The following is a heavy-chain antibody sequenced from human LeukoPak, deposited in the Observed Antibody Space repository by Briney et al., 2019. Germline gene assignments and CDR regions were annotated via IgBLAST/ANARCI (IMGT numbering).Heavy chain of an antibody. CDR2: IIPVLGTT. CDR3: ATSGGDYYYYSLDV. V-gene: IGHV1-69*13. J-gene: IGHJ6*03. Sequence: SVKVTCKASGGTFSRYAISWVRQAPGQGLEWMGGIIPVLGTTNYAQTFQNKVTITADESTSTTYMELSSLTSEDTAVYYCATSGGDYYYYSLDVWGKGTPVTISS. CDR1: GGTFSRYA. D-gene: IGHD3-10*01.